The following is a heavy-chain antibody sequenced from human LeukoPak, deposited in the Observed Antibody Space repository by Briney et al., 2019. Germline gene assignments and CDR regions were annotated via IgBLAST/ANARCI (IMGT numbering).Heavy chain of an antibody. CDR1: GGSFSTNY. CDR2: IYYSGST. Sequence: SETLSLTCAVYGGSFSTNYWNWIRQPPGKGLEWIGYIYYSGSTYYNPSLKSRVTISVDTSKNQFSLKLSSVTAADTAVYYCARVYYHDSRSNYFDPWGQGTLVTVSS. V-gene: IGHV4-59*08. D-gene: IGHD3-22*01. J-gene: IGHJ5*02. CDR3: ARVYYHDSRSNYFDP.